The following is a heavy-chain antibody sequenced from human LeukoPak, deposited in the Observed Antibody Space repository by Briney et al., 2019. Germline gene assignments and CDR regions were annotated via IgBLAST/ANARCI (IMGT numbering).Heavy chain of an antibody. CDR1: RYTFTGYY. CDR3: ARHGSGRYYPAEGRVDY. V-gene: IGHV1-2*02. D-gene: IGHD3-10*01. Sequence: ASVKVSCKASRYTFTGYYMHWVRQAPGQGLEWMGWINPNSGGTKYAQKFQGRVTMTRDTSTSTVYMELSSLRSEDTAVYYCARHGSGRYYPAEGRVDYWGQGTLVTVSS. J-gene: IGHJ4*02. CDR2: INPNSGGT.